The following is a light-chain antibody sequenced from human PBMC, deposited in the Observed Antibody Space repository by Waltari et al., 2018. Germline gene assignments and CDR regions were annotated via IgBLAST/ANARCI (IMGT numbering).Light chain of an antibody. CDR2: DAP. V-gene: IGKV3-11*01. J-gene: IGKJ2*01. CDR1: QSVSSN. Sequence: ELVLTQSPATLSLSPGERATLSCRASQSVSSNVAWYQQKPGQAPRLLIYDAPNRASGIPARFSGRGSGTDFTLTITSLEPEDFAVYYCLQRSDWPPGYTFGQGTKLEIK. CDR3: LQRSDWPPGYT.